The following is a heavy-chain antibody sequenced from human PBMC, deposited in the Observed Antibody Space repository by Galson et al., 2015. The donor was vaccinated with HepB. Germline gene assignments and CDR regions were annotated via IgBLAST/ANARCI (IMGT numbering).Heavy chain of an antibody. CDR2: ISNSGSST. J-gene: IGHJ4*02. CDR3: AKECGSGSYPPRD. Sequence: SVRVSCAASGFTFSSYAMNWVRQAPGKGLEWVSRISNSGSSTYYADAVKGRFTISRDNSKGTLHLQMKSLSAEDTAVYYWAKECGSGSYPPRDWGQGTLVTVSS. V-gene: IGHV3-23*01. D-gene: IGHD1-26*01. CDR1: GFTFSSYA.